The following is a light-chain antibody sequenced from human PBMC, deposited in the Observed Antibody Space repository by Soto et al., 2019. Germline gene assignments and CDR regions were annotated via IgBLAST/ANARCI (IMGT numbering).Light chain of an antibody. CDR1: QGISSY. Sequence: DIQLTQSPSFLSASVGDRVTITCRASQGISSYLAWYLQKPGKAPKLLIYAASTLQSGVPSRFSGSGSGTEFTLTISSLQPEDFATYYCQQLNSYPLTFGGGTRLEI. CDR2: AAS. CDR3: QQLNSYPLT. V-gene: IGKV1-9*01. J-gene: IGKJ5*01.